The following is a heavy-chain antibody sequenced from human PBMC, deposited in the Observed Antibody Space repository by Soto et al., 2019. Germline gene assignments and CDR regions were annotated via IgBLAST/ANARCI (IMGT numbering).Heavy chain of an antibody. D-gene: IGHD2-2*01. J-gene: IGHJ5*02. CDR3: ARDDIVVVPAAQGANWFDP. Sequence: SETLSLTCTVSGGSISSYYWSWIRQPPGKGLEWIGEINHSGSTNYNPSLKSRVTISVDTSKNQFSLKLSSVTAADTAVYYCARDDIVVVPAAQGANWFDPWGQGTLVTVS. V-gene: IGHV4-34*01. CDR2: INHSGST. CDR1: GGSISSYY.